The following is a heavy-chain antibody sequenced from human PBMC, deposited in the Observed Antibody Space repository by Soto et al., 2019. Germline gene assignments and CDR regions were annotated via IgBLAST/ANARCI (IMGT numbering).Heavy chain of an antibody. CDR1: GYTFTNYW. Sequence: GESLKISCNAIGYTFTNYWIGWGRQTPWKGLEWMGIIFPGDSDTRYNPSFEGQVTVSADESISTAYLQWNTLKASDTAMYYCVRPNFGALTHFDFWGQGTLVTVSS. V-gene: IGHV5-51*01. CDR2: IFPGDSDT. D-gene: IGHD3-16*01. CDR3: VRPNFGALTHFDF. J-gene: IGHJ4*02.